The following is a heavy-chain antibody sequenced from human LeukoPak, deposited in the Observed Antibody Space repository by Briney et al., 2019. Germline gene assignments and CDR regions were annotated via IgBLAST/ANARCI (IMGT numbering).Heavy chain of an antibody. CDR3: ARHERGKWFGELFGDWFDP. CDR2: IYYSGST. D-gene: IGHD3-10*01. J-gene: IGHJ5*02. V-gene: IGHV4-39*01. CDR1: GGSISSSSYY. Sequence: SETLSLTCTVSGGSISSSSYYWGWIRQPPGKGLEWIGSIYYSGSTYYNPSLKSRVTISVDTSKNQFSLKLSSVTAADTAVYYCARHERGKWFGELFGDWFDPWGQGTLVPSPQ.